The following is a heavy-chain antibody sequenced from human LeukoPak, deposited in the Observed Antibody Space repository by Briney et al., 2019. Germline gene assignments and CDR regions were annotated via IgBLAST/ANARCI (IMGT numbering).Heavy chain of an antibody. J-gene: IGHJ4*02. CDR2: IYPGDSDT. CDR3: ARAPYPYYDSSGYYFDY. Sequence: GESLKISCKGSGYSFTSYWVGWVRQMPGTGLEWMGIIYPGDSDTRYSPSFQGQVTISADKSISTAYLQWSSLKASDTAMYYCARAPYPYYDSSGYYFDYWGQGTLVTVSS. V-gene: IGHV5-51*01. D-gene: IGHD3-22*01. CDR1: GYSFTSYW.